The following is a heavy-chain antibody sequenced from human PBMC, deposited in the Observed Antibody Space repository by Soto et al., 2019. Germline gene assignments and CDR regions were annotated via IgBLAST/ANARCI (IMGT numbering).Heavy chain of an antibody. J-gene: IGHJ4*02. CDR2: IDSNGNTI. V-gene: IGHV3-74*01. CDR1: GFSFSSYW. D-gene: IGHD3-10*02. CDR3: ARVGGFYYVHEY. Sequence: EVQLVESGGGLVQPGGSLRLSCAASGFSFSSYWMHWVGQAPGKGLVWVSRIDSNGNTINYADSVKGRFTISRDNAKNMLYLQMNSLRTEDTAVYYCARVGGFYYVHEYWGQGTLVTVSS.